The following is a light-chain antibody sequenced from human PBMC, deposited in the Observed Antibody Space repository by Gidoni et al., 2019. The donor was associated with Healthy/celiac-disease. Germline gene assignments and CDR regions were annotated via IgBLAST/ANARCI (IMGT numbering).Light chain of an antibody. CDR2: DAS. V-gene: IGKV1-33*01. J-gene: IGKJ2*01. CDR3: QQYDNFPYT. Sequence: DIQMSQSPSSLSASVGDRVTITCQASQDISNYLNWYQQKPGKAPKLLIYDASNLEKGVPSRFSGSGSGTDFTFTISSLQPEDIATYYCQQYDNFPYTFGQGTKLEIK. CDR1: QDISNY.